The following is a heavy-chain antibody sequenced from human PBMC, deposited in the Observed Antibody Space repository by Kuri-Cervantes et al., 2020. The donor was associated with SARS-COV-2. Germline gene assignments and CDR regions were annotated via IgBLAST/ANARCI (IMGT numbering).Heavy chain of an antibody. CDR3: AREKGENYYYYYYMDG. CDR1: GGTFGSYG. CDR2: IIPFFGTA. V-gene: IGHV1-69*06. J-gene: IGHJ6*03. Sequence: SVKVSCKASGGTFGSYGFSWVRQAPGQGLEWMGRIIPFFGTANYAQKFQDRVTITADKSTSTAYMELSSLRSEDTAVDYCAREKGENYYYYYYMDGWGKGTTVTVSS.